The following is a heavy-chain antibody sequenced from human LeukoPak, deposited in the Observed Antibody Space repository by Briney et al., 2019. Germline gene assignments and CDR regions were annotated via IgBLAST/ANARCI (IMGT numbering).Heavy chain of an antibody. CDR3: ARVEVYCSGGSCYPYYFDY. V-gene: IGHV3-7*01. J-gene: IGHJ4*02. Sequence: GGSLRLSCAASGFTFSSYWMSWVRQAPGKGLEWVANIKQDGSEKYYVDSVKGRFTISRDNAKNSLYLQMNSLRAEDTAVYYCARVEVYCSGGSCYPYYFDYWGQGTLVTVSS. CDR1: GFTFSSYW. D-gene: IGHD2-15*01. CDR2: IKQDGSEK.